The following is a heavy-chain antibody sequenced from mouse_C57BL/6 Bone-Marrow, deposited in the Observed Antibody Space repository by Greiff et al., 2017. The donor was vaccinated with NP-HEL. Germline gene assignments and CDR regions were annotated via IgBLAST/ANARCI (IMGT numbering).Heavy chain of an antibody. CDR3: ARYDYSFDY. Sequence: VQGVESGAELARPGASVKLSCKASGYTFTSYGISWVKQRTGQGLEWIGEIYPRSGNTYYNEKFKGKATLTADKSSSTAYMELRSLTSEDSAVYFCARYDYSFDYWGQGTTLTVSS. CDR1: GYTFTSYG. D-gene: IGHD2-4*01. V-gene: IGHV1-81*01. CDR2: IYPRSGNT. J-gene: IGHJ2*01.